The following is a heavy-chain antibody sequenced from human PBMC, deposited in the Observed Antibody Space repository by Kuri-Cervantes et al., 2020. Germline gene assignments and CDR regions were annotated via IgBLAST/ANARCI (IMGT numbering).Heavy chain of an antibody. V-gene: IGHV3-30*18. D-gene: IGHD3-22*01. CDR3: AKGENYYDISGFSNYFDY. CDR1: GFIFRNGG. Sequence: GESLKISCAASGFIFRNGGMNWVLQAPGKGLEWVAVISYDGSNKYYADSVKGRFTISRDNSKNTLYLQMNSLRAEDTALYYCAKGENYYDISGFSNYFDYWGQGTLVTVSS. CDR2: ISYDGSNK. J-gene: IGHJ4*02.